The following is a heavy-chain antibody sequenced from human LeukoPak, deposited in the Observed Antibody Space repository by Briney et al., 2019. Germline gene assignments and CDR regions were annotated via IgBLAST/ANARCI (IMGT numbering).Heavy chain of an antibody. CDR1: GYTFTSNW. CDR3: VRRASYYDGLDY. CDR2: IYPDDFDT. V-gene: IGHV5-51*01. J-gene: IGHJ4*02. Sequence: KVSCKASGYTFTSNWIGWVRQMPGKGLEWMGLIYPDDFDTTYSPSFQGQVSISADKSISTAYLQWSSLKTSDTAMYYCVRRASYYDGLDYWGQGTLVTVSS. D-gene: IGHD3-22*01.